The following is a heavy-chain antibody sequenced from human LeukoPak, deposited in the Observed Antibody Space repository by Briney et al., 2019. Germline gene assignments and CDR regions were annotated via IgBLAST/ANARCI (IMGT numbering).Heavy chain of an antibody. Sequence: GSSVNVSRQPSGGTFSSHTISWVRLAPGQRLEWIGRIFPILGLSNYAQKFQGRVTINADNTTSTAYMERSSLTSEDTAVYYCTRASPVGSVYYYFDDWGQGTLVTVSS. J-gene: IGHJ4*01. CDR1: GGTFSSHT. CDR2: IFPILGLS. V-gene: IGHV1-69*02. D-gene: IGHD3-22*01. CDR3: TRASPVGSVYYYFDD.